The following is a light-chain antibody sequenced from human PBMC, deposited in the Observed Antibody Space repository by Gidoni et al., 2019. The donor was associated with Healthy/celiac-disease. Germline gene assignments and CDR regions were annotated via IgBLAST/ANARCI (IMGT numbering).Light chain of an antibody. J-gene: IGKJ1*01. CDR2: GAS. CDR3: QQYGSSPRT. V-gene: IGKV3-20*01. Sequence: NGLTQTPGTLSLSPGERATLSCRASQSVSSSYLAWYQQKPCQAPRLLIYGASSRATGIPDRFSGSGSGTDFTLTISRLEPEDFAVYYCQQYGSSPRTFGQGTKVEIK. CDR1: QSVSSSY.